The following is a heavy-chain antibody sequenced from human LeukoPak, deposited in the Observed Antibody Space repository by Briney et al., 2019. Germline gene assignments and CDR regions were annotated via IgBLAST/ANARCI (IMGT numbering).Heavy chain of an antibody. Sequence: GGSLRLSCVASGFIFSDYGIQWVRQAPGKGLEWVAVIAYDGNNTYYGDSVRGRFTISRDNSKKMVYLEMNSLRVEDTAVYYCAKTGMLRRVGYLDVWGKGTEVIVSS. CDR3: AKTGMLRRVGYLDV. D-gene: IGHD1-1*01. J-gene: IGHJ6*04. CDR1: GFIFSDYG. CDR2: IAYDGNNT. V-gene: IGHV3-30*18.